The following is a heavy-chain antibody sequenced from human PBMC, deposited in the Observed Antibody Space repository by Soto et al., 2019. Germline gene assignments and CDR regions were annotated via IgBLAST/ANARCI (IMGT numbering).Heavy chain of an antibody. J-gene: IGHJ5*02. CDR3: ARDLTTRYYDSSGYRPRNWFDP. V-gene: IGHV1-2*04. D-gene: IGHD3-22*01. CDR1: GYTFTGYY. CDR2: INPNSGGT. Sequence: ASVKVSCKASGYTFTGYYMHWVRQAPGQGLEWMGWINPNSGGTNYAQKFQGWVTMTRDTSISTAYMELSRLRSDDTAVYYCARDLTTRYYDSSGYRPRNWFDPWGQGTLVTVSS.